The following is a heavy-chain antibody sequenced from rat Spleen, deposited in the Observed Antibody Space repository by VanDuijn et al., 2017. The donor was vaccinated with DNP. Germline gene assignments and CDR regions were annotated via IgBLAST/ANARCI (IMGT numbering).Heavy chain of an antibody. D-gene: IGHD1-4*01. Sequence: QVQLKESGPDLVQPSQTLSLTCTVAGFSLTRYKVHWVRQSPGKGLEWMGVVWNPGNTRYNSALKSRLSINMDTSKSQVFLKMNSLQTEDTATYYWARRDGYNGVFDYWGQGVMVTVSS. CDR3: ARRDGYNGVFDY. CDR2: VWNPGNT. V-gene: IGHV2-41*01. CDR1: GFSLTRYK. J-gene: IGHJ2*01.